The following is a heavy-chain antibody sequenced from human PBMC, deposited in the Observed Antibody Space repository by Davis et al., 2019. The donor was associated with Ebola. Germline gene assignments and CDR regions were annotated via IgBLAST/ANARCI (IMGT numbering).Heavy chain of an antibody. CDR2: ISGSGGST. Sequence: GESLKISCAASGFTFSSYSMNWVRQAPGKGLEWVSAISGSGGSTYYADSVKGRFTISRDNSKNTLYLQMNSLRAEDTAVYYVATADGRGPYYYYGMDVWGQGTTVTVSS. V-gene: IGHV3-23*01. CDR1: GFTFSSYS. D-gene: IGHD5-12*01. J-gene: IGHJ6*02. CDR3: ATADGRGPYYYYGMDV.